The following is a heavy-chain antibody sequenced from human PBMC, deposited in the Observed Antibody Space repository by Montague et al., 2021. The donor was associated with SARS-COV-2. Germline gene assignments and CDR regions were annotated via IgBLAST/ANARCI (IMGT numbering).Heavy chain of an antibody. D-gene: IGHD3-3*01. J-gene: IGHJ6*02. V-gene: IGHV4-61*01. CDR3: ARDPWRITIFGVVTRYGMDV. CDR2: IYYSGST. Sequence: SETLSLTCTVSGGSVSSGSYYWSWIRQPPGKGLEWIGYIYYSGSTNYNPSLKSRVTISVDTSKNQFSLKLSSVTAADTAEYYCARDPWRITIFGVVTRYGMDVWGQGTTVTVSS. CDR1: GGSVSSGSYY.